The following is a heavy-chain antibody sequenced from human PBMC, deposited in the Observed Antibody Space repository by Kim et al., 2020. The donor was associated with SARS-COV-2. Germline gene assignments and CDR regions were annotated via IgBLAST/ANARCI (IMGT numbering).Heavy chain of an antibody. V-gene: IGHV3-11*06. CDR3: ARDLGYCSSTSCYGVYYYYGMDV. Sequence: GGSLRLSCAASGFTFSDYYMSWIRQAPGKGLEWVSYISSSSYTNYADSVKGRFTISRDNAKNSLYLQMNSLRAEDTAVYYCARDLGYCSSTSCYGVYYYYGMDVWGQGTTVTVSS. CDR2: ISSSSYT. D-gene: IGHD2-2*01. J-gene: IGHJ6*02. CDR1: GFTFSDYY.